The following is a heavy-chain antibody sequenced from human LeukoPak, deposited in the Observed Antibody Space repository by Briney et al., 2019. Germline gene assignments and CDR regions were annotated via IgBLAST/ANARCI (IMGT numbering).Heavy chain of an antibody. J-gene: IGHJ5*02. CDR3: ARHRGDWISNNWFDP. CDR1: GYSISSGYY. Sequence: PSETLSLTCAVSGYSISSGYYWGWIRQPPGKGLEWIGSIYHRGSTYYNPSLKSRVPISVDTSKNQCSLKLSSVTAADTAVYYCARHRGDWISNNWFDPWGQGTLVTVSS. CDR2: IYHRGST. D-gene: IGHD3/OR15-3a*01. V-gene: IGHV4-38-2*01.